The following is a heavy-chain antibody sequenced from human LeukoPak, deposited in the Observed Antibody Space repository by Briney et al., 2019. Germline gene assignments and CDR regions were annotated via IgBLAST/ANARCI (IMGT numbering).Heavy chain of an antibody. CDR1: GFTFSDYY. V-gene: IGHV3-11*01. CDR3: AKDRGPSREYYFDY. D-gene: IGHD2-2*01. CDR2: ISSSGSTI. Sequence: GGSLRLSCAASGFTFSDYYMSWIRQAPGKGLEWVSYISSSGSTIYYADSVKGRFTISRDNAKNSLYLQMNSLRAEDTALNYCAKDRGPSREYYFDYWGQGTLVTVSS. J-gene: IGHJ4*02.